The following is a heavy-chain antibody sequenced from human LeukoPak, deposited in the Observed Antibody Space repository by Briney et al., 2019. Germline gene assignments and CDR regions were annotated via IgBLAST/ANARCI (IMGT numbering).Heavy chain of an antibody. J-gene: IGHJ3*02. V-gene: IGHV3-21*01. CDR3: ARDGGYNWNDASDAFDI. Sequence: GGSLRLSCAASGFTFSSYTMTWVRQAPGKGLEWVSSISRSSIYKYYADSLKGRFTISRDNAKNSLYLQMNSLRAEDAAVYYCARDGGYNWNDASDAFDIWGQGTMVTVSS. CDR2: ISRSSIYK. CDR1: GFTFSSYT. D-gene: IGHD1-1*01.